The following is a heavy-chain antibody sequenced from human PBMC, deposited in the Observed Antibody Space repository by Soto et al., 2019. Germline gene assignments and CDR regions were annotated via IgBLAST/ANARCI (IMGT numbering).Heavy chain of an antibody. J-gene: IGHJ4*01. CDR2: IFSNDEK. CDR1: GFSLRNTRMG. CDR3: ARIPYDSTGYYSPL. D-gene: IGHD3-22*01. V-gene: IGHV2-26*01. Sequence: QVTLKESGPVLVKPTETLTLTCTVSGFSLRNTRMGVSWIRQSPGKALEWLAHIFSNDEKSYSTSLKNRGIISKDTSKSQVVLTMNNMDPVDSATYYCARIPYDSTGYYSPLWGQGTLVTVSS.